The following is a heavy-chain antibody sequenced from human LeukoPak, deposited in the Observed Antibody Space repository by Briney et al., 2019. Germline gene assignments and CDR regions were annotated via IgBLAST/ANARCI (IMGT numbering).Heavy chain of an antibody. J-gene: IGHJ4*02. CDR2: LSYTGTT. Sequence: SETLSLTCTVSGVSINNYYWSWVRQTPGKGLEWIGLLSYTGTTNYNPSLKSRVTISVDTSKNQFSLKLSSVTAADTAVYYCARGARYSSSSLYWGQGTLVTVSS. V-gene: IGHV4-59*12. D-gene: IGHD6-13*01. CDR1: GVSINNYY. CDR3: ARGARYSSSSLY.